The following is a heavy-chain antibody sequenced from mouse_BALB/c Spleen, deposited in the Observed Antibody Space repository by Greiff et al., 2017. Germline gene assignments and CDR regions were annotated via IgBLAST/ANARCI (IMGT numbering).Heavy chain of an antibody. CDR2: IWAGGST. CDR3: ARDRIYYDSWFAY. J-gene: IGHJ3*01. CDR1: GFSLTSYG. V-gene: IGHV2-9*02. D-gene: IGHD2-4*01. Sequence: QVQLKESGPGLVAPSQSLSITCTVSGFSLTSYGVHWVRQPPGKGLEWLGVIWAGGSTNYNSALMSRLSISKDNSKSQVFLKMNSLQTDDTAMYYCARDRIYYDSWFAYWGQGTLVTVSA.